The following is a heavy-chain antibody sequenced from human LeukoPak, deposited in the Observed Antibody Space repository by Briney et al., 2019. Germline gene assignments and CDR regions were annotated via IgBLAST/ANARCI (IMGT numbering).Heavy chain of an antibody. CDR1: EFIFSGYW. D-gene: IGHD6-13*01. CDR3: ARDGFVGAADY. V-gene: IGHV3-7*01. CDR2: IKQDGSEK. J-gene: IGHJ4*02. Sequence: TGGSLRLSCAASEFIFSGYWMDWVRQAPGKGLEWVANIKQDGSEKQYVDSVRGCFTISRDNAKNSLYLQMNSLRVEDTAVYYCARDGFVGAADYWGQGTLVTVSS.